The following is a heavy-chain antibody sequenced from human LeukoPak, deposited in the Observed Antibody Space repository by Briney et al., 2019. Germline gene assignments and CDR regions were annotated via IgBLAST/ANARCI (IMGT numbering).Heavy chain of an antibody. CDR1: GFTFGGYG. CDR3: TRYNNDHFDY. D-gene: IGHD1-14*01. CDR2: IAYDGSRA. V-gene: IGHV3-30*12. Sequence: GGSLRLSCAGSGFTFGGYGMHWFRQTPGKGLEWVAVIAYDGSRAFYADSVKGRFTISRDNSKNTMSVQMDDLRAEDTAVYYCTRYNNDHFDYWGQGTLVTVTS. J-gene: IGHJ4*02.